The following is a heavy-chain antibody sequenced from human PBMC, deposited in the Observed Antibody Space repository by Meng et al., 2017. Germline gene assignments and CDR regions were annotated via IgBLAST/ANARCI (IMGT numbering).Heavy chain of an antibody. CDR3: AKCRSISGSYFGIGY. Sequence: GESLKISCAASGFTFSSYAMSWVRQAPGKGLEWVSAISGSGGSTYYADSVKGRFTISRDNSKNTLYLQMNSLRAEDTAVYYCAKCRSISGSYFGIGYWGQGTLVTVSS. D-gene: IGHD1-26*01. CDR2: ISGSGGST. J-gene: IGHJ4*02. CDR1: GFTFSSYA. V-gene: IGHV3-23*01.